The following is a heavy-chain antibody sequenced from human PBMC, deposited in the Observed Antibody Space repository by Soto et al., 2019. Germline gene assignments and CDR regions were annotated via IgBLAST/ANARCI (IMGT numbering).Heavy chain of an antibody. Sequence: QVQLVQSGAEVKKPGSSVKVSCKASGGTFSSYTISWVRQAPGQGLEWMGRIIPILGIANYAQKFQGRVTITADKSTSTAYMELSSLRSEDTAVYYCARAYTREYSSGWYEMWFDPWGQGTLVTVSS. CDR3: ARAYTREYSSGWYEMWFDP. CDR1: GGTFSSYT. D-gene: IGHD6-19*01. J-gene: IGHJ5*02. CDR2: IIPILGIA. V-gene: IGHV1-69*02.